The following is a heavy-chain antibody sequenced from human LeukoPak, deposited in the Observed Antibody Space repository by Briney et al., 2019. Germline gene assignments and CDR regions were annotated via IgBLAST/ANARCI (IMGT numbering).Heavy chain of an antibody. D-gene: IGHD3-22*01. CDR2: IYYSGST. V-gene: IGHV4-59*08. CDR1: GGSINNYY. Sequence: SEALSLTCSVSGGSINNYYWNWIRQPPGKGLEWIGYIYYSGSTNYNPSLQSRVTMSIGTSKTQFSLKVDSVTAADTAVYYCARAVVVITDDAFDIWGQGTMVTVSS. J-gene: IGHJ3*02. CDR3: ARAVVVITDDAFDI.